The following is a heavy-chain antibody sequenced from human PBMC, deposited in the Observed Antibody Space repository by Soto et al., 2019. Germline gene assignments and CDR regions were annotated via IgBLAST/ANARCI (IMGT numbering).Heavy chain of an antibody. CDR2: INAGNGNT. D-gene: IGHD3-22*01. Sequence: GASVKVSCKASGYTFTSYAMHWVRQAPGQRLEWMGWINAGNGNTKYSQKFQGRVTITRDTSASTAYMELRSLRSDDTAVYYRAREDYYDSSGSRITQYYFDYWGQGTLVTVSS. V-gene: IGHV1-3*01. J-gene: IGHJ4*02. CDR3: AREDYYDSSGSRITQYYFDY. CDR1: GYTFTSYA.